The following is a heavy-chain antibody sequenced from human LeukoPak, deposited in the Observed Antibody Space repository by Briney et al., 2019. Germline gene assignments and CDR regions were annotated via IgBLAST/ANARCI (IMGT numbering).Heavy chain of an antibody. D-gene: IGHD1-26*01. Sequence: SQTLSLTCTVSGGSISSGGYYWSWIRQHPGKGLEWIGYIYYSGSTYYNPSLKSRVTISVDTSKNQFSLKLSSVTAADTAVYYCARGGSPEYYFDYWGQGTLVTVSS. CDR1: GGSISSGGYY. V-gene: IGHV4-31*03. J-gene: IGHJ4*02. CDR2: IYYSGST. CDR3: ARGGSPEYYFDY.